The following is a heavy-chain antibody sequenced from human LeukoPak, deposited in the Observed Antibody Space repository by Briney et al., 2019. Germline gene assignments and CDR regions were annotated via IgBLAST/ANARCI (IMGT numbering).Heavy chain of an antibody. CDR1: GFTFSSYS. CDR3: AGDYNSLTGLNY. CDR2: ISSSSITI. D-gene: IGHD5-24*01. J-gene: IGHJ4*02. Sequence: GGSLRLSCAASGFTFSSYSLNWVRQAPGKGLEWVSFISSSSITIYYADSVKGRFTISRDNAEKSLYLQMNSLRAEDTAVYYCAGDYNSLTGLNYWGQGTLVTVSS. V-gene: IGHV3-48*04.